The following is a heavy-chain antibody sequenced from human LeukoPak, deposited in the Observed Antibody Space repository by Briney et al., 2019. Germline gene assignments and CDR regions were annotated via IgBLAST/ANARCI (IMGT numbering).Heavy chain of an antibody. CDR3: ARQETWERSALIDY. D-gene: IGHD1-1*01. Sequence: SETLSLTCAVYGGSFSGYYWSWLRQPPGKGLEWIGEINHSGSTNYNPSLKSRVTISVDTSKNQFSLKLSSVTAADTAVYYCARQETWERSALIDYWGQGTLVTVSS. CDR2: INHSGST. V-gene: IGHV4-34*01. J-gene: IGHJ4*02. CDR1: GGSFSGYY.